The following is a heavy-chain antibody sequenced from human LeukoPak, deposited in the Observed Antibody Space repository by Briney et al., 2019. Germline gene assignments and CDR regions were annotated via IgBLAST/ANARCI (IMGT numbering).Heavy chain of an antibody. CDR3: ASTTSGSLLDAFYI. Sequence: GXSLRLSCAASGFTFSSYSMNWVRQAPGKGLEWVSSISSSSSYIYYADSVKGRFTISRDNAKNSLYLQMNSLRAEDTAVYYCASTTSGSLLDAFYIWGQGTMVTVSS. V-gene: IGHV3-21*01. CDR2: ISSSSSYI. D-gene: IGHD1-26*01. CDR1: GFTFSSYS. J-gene: IGHJ3*02.